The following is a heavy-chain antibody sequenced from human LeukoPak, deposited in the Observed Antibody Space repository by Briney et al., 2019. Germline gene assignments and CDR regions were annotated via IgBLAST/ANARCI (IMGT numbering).Heavy chain of an antibody. J-gene: IGHJ5*02. CDR2: IYHSGYA. CDR1: GYSINSGYS. Sequence: SETLSLTCAVSGYSINSGYSWTWLRQRPGKGLEWIGNIYHSGYAYYNPSLKSRVTISLDASKNQFSLRLSSVTAADTAVYYCAQNSSLTTLKGGWFDPWGQGTLVTVSS. V-gene: IGHV4-38-2*01. CDR3: AQNSSLTTLKGGWFDP. D-gene: IGHD4-11*01.